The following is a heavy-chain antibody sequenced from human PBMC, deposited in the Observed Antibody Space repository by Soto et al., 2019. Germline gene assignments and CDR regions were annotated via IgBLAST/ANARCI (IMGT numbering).Heavy chain of an antibody. CDR2: IWYDGSNK. CDR1: GFTFSSYG. Sequence: QVQLVESGGGVVQPGRSLRLSCAASGFTFSSYGMHWVRQAPGKGLEWVEVIWYDGSNKYYADSVKGRFTISRDNSKNTVYLQMNSLRAEDTAVYYCAREEGGSVVVVAAIYWGQGTLVTVSS. V-gene: IGHV3-33*01. J-gene: IGHJ4*02. CDR3: AREEGGSVVVVAAIY. D-gene: IGHD2-15*01.